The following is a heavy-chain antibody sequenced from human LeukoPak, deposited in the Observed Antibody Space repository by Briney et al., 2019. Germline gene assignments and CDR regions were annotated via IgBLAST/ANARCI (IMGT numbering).Heavy chain of an antibody. V-gene: IGHV3-7*01. D-gene: IGHD6-13*01. CDR2: IKQDGSDK. CDR1: GFIFSNYW. J-gene: IGHJ4*02. Sequence: PGGSLRLSCAASGFIFSNYWMSWVRQAPGKGLEWVANIKQDGSDKYYVDSVKGRFTISRDNVKNSLYLQMNSLRADDTAVYYCARVRGSWCLDCWGQGTLVTVSS. CDR3: ARVRGSWCLDC.